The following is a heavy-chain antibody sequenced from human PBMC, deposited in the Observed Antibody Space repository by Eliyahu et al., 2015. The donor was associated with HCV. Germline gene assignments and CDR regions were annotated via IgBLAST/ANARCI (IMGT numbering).Heavy chain of an antibody. Sequence: QVQLQQWGAGLLKPSETLSLTCAVYGGSFXGYYWSWIRQPPGKGLEWIGEINHSGSTNYNPSLKSRVTISVDTPKNQFSLKLSSVTAADTAVYYCARGRWFGKVFQHWGQGTLVTVSS. CDR2: INHSGST. CDR1: GGSFXGYY. V-gene: IGHV4-34*01. J-gene: IGHJ1*01. D-gene: IGHD3-10*01. CDR3: ARGRWFGKVFQH.